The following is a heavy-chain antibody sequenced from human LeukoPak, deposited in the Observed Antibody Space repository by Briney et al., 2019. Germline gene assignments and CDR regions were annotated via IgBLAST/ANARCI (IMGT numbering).Heavy chain of an antibody. CDR3: ARACISCLHDAFDI. CDR1: GYTFTSYD. D-gene: IGHD2-8*01. J-gene: IGHJ3*02. V-gene: IGHV1-8*01. CDR2: MNPNSGNT. Sequence: ASVNVSCKASGYTFTSYDINWVQQATGQGLEWMGWMNPNSGNTGYAQKFQGRVTITRGTSISTAYMELSSLTSEDAAVYYCARACISCLHDAFDIWGQGTMVTVSS.